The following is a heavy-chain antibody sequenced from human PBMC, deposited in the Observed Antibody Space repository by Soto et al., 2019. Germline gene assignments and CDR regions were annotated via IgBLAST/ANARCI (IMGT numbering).Heavy chain of an antibody. V-gene: IGHV3-66*01. J-gene: IGHJ4*02. D-gene: IGHD1-1*01. CDR3: ANWNEMGDYFDY. CDR1: GFIASTSY. CDR2: TYTSGSA. Sequence: PGGSLRLSCAASGFIASTSYIFWVRQAPGKGLEWVAVTYTSGSADYADSVKGRFTSSRDNSKNTLYLQMNSLRAEDTAVYYCANWNEMGDYFDYWGQGTLVTVSS.